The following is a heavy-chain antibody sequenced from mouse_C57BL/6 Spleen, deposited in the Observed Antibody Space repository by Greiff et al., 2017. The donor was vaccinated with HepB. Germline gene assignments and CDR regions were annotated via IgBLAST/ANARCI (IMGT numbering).Heavy chain of an antibody. CDR1: GYSFTGYF. J-gene: IGHJ2*01. D-gene: IGHD1-1*01. V-gene: IGHV1-20*01. CDR2: INPYNGDT. Sequence: EVKLMESGPELVKPGDSVKISCKASGYSFTGYFMNWVMQSHGKSLEWIGRINPYNGDTFYNQKFKGKATLTVDKSYSTAHMELRSLTSEDSAVYYCARTYGSPSCDYWGQGTTLTVSS. CDR3: ARTYGSPSCDY.